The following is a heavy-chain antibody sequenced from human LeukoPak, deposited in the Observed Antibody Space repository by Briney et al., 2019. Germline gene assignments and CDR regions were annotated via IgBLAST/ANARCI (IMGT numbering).Heavy chain of an antibody. CDR3: ARDLGADYDILTGPLDY. CDR2: IWYDGSNK. D-gene: IGHD3-9*01. CDR1: GFTFSSYG. Sequence: GGSLRLSCAASGFTFSSYGMHWVRQAPGKGLEWVAVIWYDGSNKYYADSVKGRFTISRDNSKNTLYLQMNSLRAEDTAVYYCARDLGADYDILTGPLDYWGQGTLVTVSS. J-gene: IGHJ4*02. V-gene: IGHV3-33*01.